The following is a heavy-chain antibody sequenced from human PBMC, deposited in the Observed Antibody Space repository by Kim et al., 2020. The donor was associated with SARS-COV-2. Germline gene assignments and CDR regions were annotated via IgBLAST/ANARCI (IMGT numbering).Heavy chain of an antibody. V-gene: IGHV3-9*01. Sequence: GGSLRLSCAASGFTFDDYAMHWVRQAPGKGLEWVSGISWNSGSIGYADSVQGRFTISRDNAKNSLYLQMNSLRAEDTALYYCATGAGDYWGQGTLVTVSS. D-gene: IGHD6-19*01. CDR1: GFTFDDYA. CDR2: ISWNSGSI. CDR3: ATGAGDY. J-gene: IGHJ4*02.